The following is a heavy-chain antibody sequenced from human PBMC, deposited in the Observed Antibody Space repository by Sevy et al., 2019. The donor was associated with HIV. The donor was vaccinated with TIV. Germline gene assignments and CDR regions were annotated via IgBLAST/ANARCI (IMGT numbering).Heavy chain of an antibody. V-gene: IGHV3-48*03. CDR2: IGSSGSPI. CDR1: GFIFGSNE. Sequence: GGSLRLSCAASGFIFGSNEMNWVRQAPGKGLEWVSYIGSSGSPIYYADSVKGRFTISRGNAKNSLYLQMNSLRAEDTAVYYCARVSVDTNFYGMDVWGQGTTVTVSS. CDR3: ARVSVDTNFYGMDV. J-gene: IGHJ6*02. D-gene: IGHD5-18*01.